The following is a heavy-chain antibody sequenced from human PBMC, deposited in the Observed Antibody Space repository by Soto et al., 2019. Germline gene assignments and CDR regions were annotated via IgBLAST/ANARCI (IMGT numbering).Heavy chain of an antibody. CDR3: ARGPGGGYGLDH. J-gene: IGHJ4*02. Sequence: QVQLVQSGAEVKKPGASVKVSCKASGYTFTSYYMHWVRQAPGQGLEWMGIIDCRGGTTRYAQKFQGRVTMTRDTSTSTVYMELRSLRSEDTAMYYCARGPGGGYGLDHWGQGTLVSVSS. CDR2: IDCRGGTT. CDR1: GYTFTSYY. V-gene: IGHV1-46*01. D-gene: IGHD1-26*01.